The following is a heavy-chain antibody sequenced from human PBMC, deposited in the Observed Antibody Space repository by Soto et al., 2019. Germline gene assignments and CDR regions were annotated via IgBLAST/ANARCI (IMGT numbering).Heavy chain of an antibody. Sequence: SETLSLTCTVSGGSISSGGYYWSWIRQHPGKGLEWIGYIYYSGSTYYNPSLKSRVTISVDTSKNQFSLKLSSVTAADTAVYYCARDREGGSSSFFSFDPWGQGTLVTVSS. V-gene: IGHV4-31*03. CDR2: IYYSGST. CDR1: GGSISSGGYY. D-gene: IGHD6-6*01. J-gene: IGHJ5*02. CDR3: ARDREGGSSSFFSFDP.